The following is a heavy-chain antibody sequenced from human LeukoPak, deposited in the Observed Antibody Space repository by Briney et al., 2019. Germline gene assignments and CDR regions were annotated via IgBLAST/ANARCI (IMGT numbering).Heavy chain of an antibody. CDR2: ISWNSGSI. V-gene: IGHV3-9*01. CDR3: AREDYYDSSGYTDY. Sequence: GGSLRLSCAASGFTFDDYAMHWVRQAPGKGLEWVSGISWNSGSIGYADSVKGRFTISRDNAKNSLYLQMNSLRAEDTAVYYCAREDYYDSSGYTDYWGQGTLVTVSS. CDR1: GFTFDDYA. J-gene: IGHJ4*02. D-gene: IGHD3-22*01.